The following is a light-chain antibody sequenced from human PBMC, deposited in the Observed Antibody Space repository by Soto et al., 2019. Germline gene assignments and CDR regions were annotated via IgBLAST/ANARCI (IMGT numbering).Light chain of an antibody. V-gene: IGKV4-1*01. CDR1: QSVLYSSNNMNY. Sequence: DIVMTQSPDSLAVSLGERATINCKPSQSVLYSSNNMNYLAWYQQKPGQPPKLLIYWASTRESGVPDRFSGSGSGTDFTLTISSLQAEDVAVYYCQQYYNTHFSFGQGTKLEIK. J-gene: IGKJ2*01. CDR3: QQYYNTHFS. CDR2: WAS.